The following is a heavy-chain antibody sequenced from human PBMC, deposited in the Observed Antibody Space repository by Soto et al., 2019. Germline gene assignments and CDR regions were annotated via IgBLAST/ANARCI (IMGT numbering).Heavy chain of an antibody. J-gene: IGHJ4*02. CDR3: ARAVSVDYGYYFGY. D-gene: IGHD4-17*01. CDR2: IWYDGSNK. CDR1: GFTFSSYG. V-gene: IGHV3-33*01. Sequence: PGGSLRLSCAASGFTFSSYGMHWVRQAPGKGLEWVAVIWYDGSNKYYADSVKGRFTISRDNSKNTLYLQMNSLRAEYTFVFSCARAVSVDYGYYFGYWGQGTLVPVSS.